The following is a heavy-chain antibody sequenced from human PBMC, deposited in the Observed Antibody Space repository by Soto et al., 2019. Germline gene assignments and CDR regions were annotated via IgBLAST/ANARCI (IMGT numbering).Heavy chain of an antibody. CDR2: IYYSGST. V-gene: IGHV4-31*03. CDR1: GGSISSGGYY. CDR3: ASSVVPAAPTYYYFDY. D-gene: IGHD2-2*01. Sequence: PSETLSLTCTVSGGSISSGGYYWSWIRQHPGKGLEWIGYIYYSGSTYYNPSLKSRVTISVDTSKNQFSLKLSSVTAADTAVYYCASSVVPAAPTYYYFDYWGQGTLVTVSS. J-gene: IGHJ4*02.